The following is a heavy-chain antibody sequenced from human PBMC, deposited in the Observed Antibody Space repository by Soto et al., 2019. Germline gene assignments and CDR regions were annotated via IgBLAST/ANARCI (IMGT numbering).Heavy chain of an antibody. CDR1: GFTFSSYA. J-gene: IGHJ3*02. D-gene: IGHD5-12*01. Sequence: GGSLRLSCAASGFTFSSYAMSWVRQAPGKGLEWVSAISGSGGSTYYADSVKGRFTISRDNSKNTLYLQMNSLRAEDTAVYYCAKELEVEMATRRALYAFDIWGQGTMVTVSS. CDR3: AKELEVEMATRRALYAFDI. CDR2: ISGSGGST. V-gene: IGHV3-23*01.